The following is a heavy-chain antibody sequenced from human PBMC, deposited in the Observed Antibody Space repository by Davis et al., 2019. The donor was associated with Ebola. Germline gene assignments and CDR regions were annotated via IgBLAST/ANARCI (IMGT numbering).Heavy chain of an antibody. D-gene: IGHD6-13*01. V-gene: IGHV4-39*01. Sequence: SETLSLTCTVSGDSISSRRYYWAWLRQPPGKGLEWIGTIYYSGSTYYNPSLKSRVTMSVDTSTNQFTLRLSSVTAADTAVYYCARQSHSSSWYGGYYFDYWGQGTLVTVSS. J-gene: IGHJ4*02. CDR3: ARQSHSSSWYGGYYFDY. CDR1: GDSISSRRYY. CDR2: IYYSGST.